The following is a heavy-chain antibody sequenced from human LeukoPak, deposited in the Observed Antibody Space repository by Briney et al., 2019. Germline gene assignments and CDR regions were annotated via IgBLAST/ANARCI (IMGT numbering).Heavy chain of an antibody. CDR2: IYYSGST. CDR1: GGSISSSSYY. Sequence: SETLSLTCTVSGGSISSSSYYWGWIRQPPGKGLEWIGSIYYSGSTYYNPSLKSRVTISVDTSKNQFSLKLSSVTAADTAVYYCARHTHDYGTLLFDYWGQGTPVTVSS. V-gene: IGHV4-39*01. J-gene: IGHJ4*02. D-gene: IGHD4-17*01. CDR3: ARHTHDYGTLLFDY.